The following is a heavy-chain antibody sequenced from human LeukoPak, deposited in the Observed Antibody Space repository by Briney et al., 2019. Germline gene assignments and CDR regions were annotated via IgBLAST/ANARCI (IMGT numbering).Heavy chain of an antibody. D-gene: IGHD3-3*01. Sequence: SVKVSCKASGGTFISYAISWVRQAPGQGLEWMGGIIPIFGTANYAQKFQGRVTITADESTSTAYMELSSLRSEDTAVYYCARTGTIFGVVPHHESPSYGMDVWGQGTTVTVSS. CDR3: ARTGTIFGVVPHHESPSYGMDV. V-gene: IGHV1-69*13. CDR2: IIPIFGTA. J-gene: IGHJ6*02. CDR1: GGTFISYA.